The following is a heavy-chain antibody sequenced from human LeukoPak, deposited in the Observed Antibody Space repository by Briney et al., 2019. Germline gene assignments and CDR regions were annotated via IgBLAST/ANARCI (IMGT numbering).Heavy chain of an antibody. Sequence: PGGSLRLSCAASGFTFSSYSMNWVRQAPGKGLKWVSSISSSSSYIYYADSVKGRFTISRDNAKNSLYLQMNSLRAEDTAVYYCASALRDFWSGYYVGGWFDPWGQGTLVTVSS. J-gene: IGHJ5*02. V-gene: IGHV3-21*01. CDR1: GFTFSSYS. CDR3: ASALRDFWSGYYVGGWFDP. D-gene: IGHD3-3*01. CDR2: ISSSSSYI.